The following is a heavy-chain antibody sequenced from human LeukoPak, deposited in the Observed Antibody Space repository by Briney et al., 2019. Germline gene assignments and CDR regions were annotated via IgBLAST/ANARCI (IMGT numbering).Heavy chain of an antibody. CDR2: ISSSSNYI. Sequence: GGSLRLSCAASGFTFSSYSLNWVRQAPGKGLEWVSSISSSSNYIFYVDSVRGRFTISRDNAKNSLHLQMNSLRAEDTAVYYCARGDNPLDYWGQGTLVTVSS. V-gene: IGHV3-21*01. CDR3: ARGDNPLDY. CDR1: GFTFSSYS. D-gene: IGHD2-15*01. J-gene: IGHJ4*02.